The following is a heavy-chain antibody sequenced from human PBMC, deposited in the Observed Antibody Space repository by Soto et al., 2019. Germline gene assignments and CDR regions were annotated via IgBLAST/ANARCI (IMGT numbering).Heavy chain of an antibody. CDR2: ISFDGSFT. D-gene: IGHD2-21*01. J-gene: IGHJ4*02. Sequence: QMDLVESGGGVVQPGRSLRLSCIVSGFTFSNYGMHWVRQAPGRXLXXVAVISFDGSFTYYADSVEDRFTISRDTSKNTLYLQMNSXXXXXXXXXXXXXXXXXXXXXXXGYSVPDYFDYWGQGTRVTVSS. CDR3: XXXXXXXXXXXXGYSVPDYFDY. V-gene: IGHV3-33*05. CDR1: GFTFSNYG.